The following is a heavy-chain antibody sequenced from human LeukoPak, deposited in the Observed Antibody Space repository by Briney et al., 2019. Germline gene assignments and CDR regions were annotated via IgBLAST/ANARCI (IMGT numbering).Heavy chain of an antibody. D-gene: IGHD4-17*01. V-gene: IGHV4-59*01. J-gene: IGHJ2*01. CDR2: IYYSGST. Sequence: SETLSLTCTVSGGSISSYYWSWIRQPPGKGLERIGYIYYSGSTNYNPSLKSRVTISVDTSKNQFSLKLSSVTAADTAVYYCARVGTTVTTRSYWYFYLWGRGTLVTVSS. CDR3: ARVGTTVTTRSYWYFYL. CDR1: GGSISSYY.